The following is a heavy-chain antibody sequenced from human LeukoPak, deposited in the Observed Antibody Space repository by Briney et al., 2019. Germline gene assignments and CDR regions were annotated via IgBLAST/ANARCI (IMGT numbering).Heavy chain of an antibody. J-gene: IGHJ3*02. V-gene: IGHV1-58*01. CDR1: GFTFTSSA. D-gene: IGHD3-3*01. Sequence: SVKVSCKASGFTFTSSAVQWVRQARGQRLEWIGWIVVGSGNTNYAQKFQERVTITRDMSTSTAYMELSSLRSEDTAVYYCARDLIDFWSGYYTYAFDIWGQGTMVTVSS. CDR3: ARDLIDFWSGYYTYAFDI. CDR2: IVVGSGNT.